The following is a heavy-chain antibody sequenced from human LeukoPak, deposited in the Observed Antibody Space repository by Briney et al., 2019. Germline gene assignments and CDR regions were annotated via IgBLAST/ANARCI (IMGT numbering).Heavy chain of an antibody. D-gene: IGHD1-26*01. Sequence: PGGSPRLSCAASGFTFSNYGMSWVRQAPGKGLEWVSALSGSGGRTYYADSLKGRFTISRDNSKNTLYLEMSSLRAEDTAIYYCAKDRVGAILYFDYWGQGSLVTVSS. CDR1: GFTFSNYG. CDR3: AKDRVGAILYFDY. CDR2: LSGSGGRT. J-gene: IGHJ4*02. V-gene: IGHV3-23*01.